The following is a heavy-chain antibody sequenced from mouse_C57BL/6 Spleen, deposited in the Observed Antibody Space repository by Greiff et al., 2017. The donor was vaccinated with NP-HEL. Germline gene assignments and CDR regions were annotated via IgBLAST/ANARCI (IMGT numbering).Heavy chain of an antibody. V-gene: IGHV1-81*01. Sequence: VQLQQSGAELARPGASVKLSCKASGYTFTSYGISWVKQRTGQGLEWIGEIYPRGGNTYYNEKFKGKATLTADKSSSTAYMELRSLTSEDSAVYFCVYDYDTWFAYWGQGTLVTVSA. CDR3: VYDYDTWFAY. CDR1: GYTFTSYG. D-gene: IGHD2-4*01. CDR2: IYPRGGNT. J-gene: IGHJ3*01.